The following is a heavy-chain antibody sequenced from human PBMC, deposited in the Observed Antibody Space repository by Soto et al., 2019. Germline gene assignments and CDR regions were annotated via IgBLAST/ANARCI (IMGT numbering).Heavy chain of an antibody. CDR3: AKGVFVADYGDYAPGFDY. CDR1: GFTFSSYA. CDR2: ISGSGGRT. D-gene: IGHD4-17*01. J-gene: IGHJ4*02. V-gene: IGHV3-23*01. Sequence: EVQLLESGGGLVQPGGSLRLSCAASGFTFSSYAMSWVRQAPGKGLEWVSAISGSGGRTYYADSVKGRFTISRDNSNNTLYLQMSTLRAEDTAVYYCAKGVFVADYGDYAPGFDYWGQGALVTVFS.